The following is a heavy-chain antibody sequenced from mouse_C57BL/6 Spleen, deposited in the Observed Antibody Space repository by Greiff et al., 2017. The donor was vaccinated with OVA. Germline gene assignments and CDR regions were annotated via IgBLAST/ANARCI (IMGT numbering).Heavy chain of an antibody. J-gene: IGHJ3*01. V-gene: IGHV1-82*01. CDR1: GYAFSSSW. D-gene: IGHD3-2*02. CDR2: IYPGDGDT. CDR3: ARSGLDSSGYTLAY. Sequence: QVQLQQSGPELVKPGASVKISCKASGYAFSSSWMNWVKQRPGKGLEWIGRIYPGDGDTNYNGKFKGKATLTADKSSSTAYMQLSSLTSEDSAVYFCARSGLDSSGYTLAYWGQGTLVTVSA.